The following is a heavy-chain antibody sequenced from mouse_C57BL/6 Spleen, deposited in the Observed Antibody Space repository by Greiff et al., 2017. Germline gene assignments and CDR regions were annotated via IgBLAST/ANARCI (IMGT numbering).Heavy chain of an antibody. CDR1: GYSITSGYY. CDR2: ISYDGSN. Sequence: EVKLQESGPGLVKPSQSLSLTCSVTGYSITSGYYWNWIRQFPGNKLEWMGYISYDGSNNYNPSLKNRISITRDTSKNQFFLKLNSVTTEDTATYYCARDYGKRYWYFDVWGTGTTVTVSS. V-gene: IGHV3-6*01. CDR3: ARDYGKRYWYFDV. D-gene: IGHD2-1*01. J-gene: IGHJ1*03.